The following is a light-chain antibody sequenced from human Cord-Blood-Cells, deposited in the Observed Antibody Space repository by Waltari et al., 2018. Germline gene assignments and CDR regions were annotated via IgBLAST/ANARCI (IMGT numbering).Light chain of an antibody. Sequence: QSALTQPASVSGSPGQSITISCTGTSSDVGSYNLVSWYQQHPGKAPKLMIYEASKRPSGVSNRCSGSKSGNTASLTISGLQAEDEADYYCCSYAGSSTFVVFGGGTKLTVL. J-gene: IGLJ2*01. CDR2: EAS. V-gene: IGLV2-23*01. CDR1: SSDVGSYNL. CDR3: CSYAGSSTFVV.